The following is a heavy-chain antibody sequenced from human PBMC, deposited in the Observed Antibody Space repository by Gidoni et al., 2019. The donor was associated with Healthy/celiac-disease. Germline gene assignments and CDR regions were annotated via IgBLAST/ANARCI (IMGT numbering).Heavy chain of an antibody. CDR2: ISYDGSNK. J-gene: IGHJ4*02. CDR3: ARADGYYYDSSGYSVY. V-gene: IGHV3-30-3*01. CDR1: GFTFSSYA. D-gene: IGHD3-22*01. Sequence: QVQLVESGGGVVQPGRTLRLSCAASGFTFSSYAMHWFRQAPGKGLEWVAVISYDGSNKYYADSVKGRFTISRDNSKNTLYLQMNSLRAEDTAVYYCARADGYYYDSSGYSVYWGQGTLVTVSS.